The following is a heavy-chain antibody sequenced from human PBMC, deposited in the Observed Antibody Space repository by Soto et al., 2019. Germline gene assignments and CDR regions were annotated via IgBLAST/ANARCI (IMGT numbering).Heavy chain of an antibody. Sequence: ASVKVSCKASGYTFTSYAMHWVRQAPGQRLEWMGWINAGNGNTKYSQKFQGRVTITRDTSASTAYMELSSLRSEDTAVYYCARGGADQWLRLRDWFDPWGQGTLVTVSS. CDR2: INAGNGNT. CDR1: GYTFTSYA. CDR3: ARGGADQWLRLRDWFDP. D-gene: IGHD5-12*01. V-gene: IGHV1-3*01. J-gene: IGHJ5*02.